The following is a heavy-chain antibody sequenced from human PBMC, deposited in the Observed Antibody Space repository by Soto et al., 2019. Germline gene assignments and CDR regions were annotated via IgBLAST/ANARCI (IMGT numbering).Heavy chain of an antibody. J-gene: IGHJ3*01. D-gene: IGHD6-19*01. CDR2: LLHGGTT. CDR1: GDSISSPKW. V-gene: IGHV4-4*02. CDR3: AYSTGWYRHDV. Sequence: QVQLQESGPGLVKPSGTLSHTCAVSGDSISSPKWWTWLRQPPGKGLEWIGDLLHGGTTNYNPSLKSRVTISVDTSQNQFSLNLTSVTAADTAIYYCAYSTGWYRHDVWGQGTSVTVSS.